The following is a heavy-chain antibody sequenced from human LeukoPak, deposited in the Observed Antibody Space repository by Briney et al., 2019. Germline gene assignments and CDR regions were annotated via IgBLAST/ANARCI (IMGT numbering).Heavy chain of an antibody. CDR2: ISGSGGST. J-gene: IGHJ4*02. CDR3: AKGNEDIVATIIDY. Sequence: GGSLRLSCAASGFTVSSNYMSWVRQAPGKGLEWVSAISGSGGSTYYADSVKGRFTISRDNSKNTLYLQMNSLRAEDTAVYYCAKGNEDIVATIIDYWGQGTLVTVSS. V-gene: IGHV3-23*01. D-gene: IGHD5-12*01. CDR1: GFTVSSNY.